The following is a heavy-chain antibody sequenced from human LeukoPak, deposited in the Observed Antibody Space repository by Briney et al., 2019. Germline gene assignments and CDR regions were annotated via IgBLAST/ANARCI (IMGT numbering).Heavy chain of an antibody. CDR1: GFTFSSYW. Sequence: GGSLRLSCAASGFTFSSYWMSWVRQAPGKGLKWVANIKEDGGEKYSVDSVKGRFTISRDNAKNTLSLQMNSLRAEDTGLYYCARADGSHYGLKDYWGQGTLVTVSS. CDR3: ARADGSHYGLKDY. V-gene: IGHV3-7*04. D-gene: IGHD1-26*01. J-gene: IGHJ4*02. CDR2: IKEDGGEK.